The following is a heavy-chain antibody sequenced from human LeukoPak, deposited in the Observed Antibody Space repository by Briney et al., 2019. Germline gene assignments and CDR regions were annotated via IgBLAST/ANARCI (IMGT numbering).Heavy chain of an antibody. CDR3: ARGPVAYYYDSSGYLYY. D-gene: IGHD3-22*01. Sequence: PGGSLRLSCAASGFTFSSYGMHWVRQAPGKGLEWVAFIRYDGSNKYYADSVKGRFTISRDNSKNTLYLQMNSLRAEDTAVYYCARGPVAYYYDSSGYLYYWGQGTLVTVSS. CDR2: IRYDGSNK. CDR1: GFTFSSYG. V-gene: IGHV3-30*02. J-gene: IGHJ4*02.